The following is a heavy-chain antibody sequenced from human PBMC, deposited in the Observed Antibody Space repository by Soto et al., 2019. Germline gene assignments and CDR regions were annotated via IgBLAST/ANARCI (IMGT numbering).Heavy chain of an antibody. CDR1: GFTFSTYA. J-gene: IGHJ1*01. D-gene: IGHD6-13*01. CDR3: AKDQAGAGTISRYFQD. CDR2: ISGGGGTT. V-gene: IGHV3-23*01. Sequence: EVQLLESGGGLVQPEGSLRLSCAASGFTFSTYAMSWVRQAPGKGLEWVSGISGGGGTTYYADSVKGRFTISRDNSKNTVYLQVNSLRAADTAVYYCAKDQAGAGTISRYFQDWGQGTQVTVSS.